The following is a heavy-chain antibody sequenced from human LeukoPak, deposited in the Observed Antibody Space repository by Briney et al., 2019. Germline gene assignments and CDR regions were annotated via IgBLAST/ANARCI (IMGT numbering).Heavy chain of an antibody. V-gene: IGHV4-39*01. Sequence: SETLSLTCTVSGGSLSISRYYWGWIRQPPGKGLEWIGSIYYSGSTYYNPSLKSRVTLSVDTSKNQFSLKLSSVTAADTAVYYCARSMVRGLNISLFDRFDPWGQGTLVTVSS. J-gene: IGHJ5*02. CDR3: ARSMVRGLNISLFDRFDP. D-gene: IGHD3-10*01. CDR2: IYYSGST. CDR1: GGSLSISRYY.